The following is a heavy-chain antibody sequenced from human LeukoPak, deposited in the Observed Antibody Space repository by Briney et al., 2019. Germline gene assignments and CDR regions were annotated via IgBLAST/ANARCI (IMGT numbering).Heavy chain of an antibody. CDR1: GDSISRYY. D-gene: IGHD2-2*01. J-gene: IGHJ4*02. V-gene: IGHV4-4*08. CDR3: ASQMSGTSVSY. Sequence: SETLSLTCTVSGDSISRYYWSWIRQPPGKGLEWIGYINNSGGTSYNPSLKSRVTISLDTSKNQFSLKLNSVTTTDTAVYYCASQMSGTSVSYWGQGTLVTVSS. CDR2: INNSGGT.